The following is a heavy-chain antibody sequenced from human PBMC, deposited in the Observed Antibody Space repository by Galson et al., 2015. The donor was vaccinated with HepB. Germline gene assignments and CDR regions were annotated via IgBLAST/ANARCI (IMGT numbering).Heavy chain of an antibody. CDR3: AKDRVGAMRYFDY. CDR2: IWYDGSNK. D-gene: IGHD1-26*01. V-gene: IGHV3-33*06. Sequence: SLRLSCAASGFTFSSYGMHWVRQAPGKGLEWVAVIWYDGSNKYYADSVKGRFTISRDNSKNTLYLQMNSLRAEDTAVYYCAKDRVGAMRYFDYWGQGTLVTVPS. J-gene: IGHJ4*02. CDR1: GFTFSSYG.